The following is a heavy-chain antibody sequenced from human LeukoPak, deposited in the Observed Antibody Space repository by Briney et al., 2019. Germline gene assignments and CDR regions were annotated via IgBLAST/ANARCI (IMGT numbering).Heavy chain of an antibody. D-gene: IGHD3-22*01. J-gene: IGHJ5*02. CDR3: ASSKPDYYDSSGRYNWFDP. Sequence: ASVKVSCKASGGTFSSYAISWVRQAPGQGLEWMGRIIPIFGIANHAQKFQGRVTITADKSTSTAYMELSSLRSEDTAVYYCASSKPDYYDSSGRYNWFDPWGQGTLVTVSS. CDR1: GGTFSSYA. CDR2: IIPIFGIA. V-gene: IGHV1-69*04.